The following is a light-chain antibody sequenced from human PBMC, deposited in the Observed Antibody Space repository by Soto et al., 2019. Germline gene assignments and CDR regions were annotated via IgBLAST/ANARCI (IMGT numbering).Light chain of an antibody. V-gene: IGKV3-11*01. CDR3: QQRSDCPIT. CDR2: GAS. J-gene: IGKJ5*01. Sequence: EIVLTQSPATLSLSPGERATPSCRASQSVASYLAWYQQKPGQAPSLLIYGASNRATGIPARFSGSGSGTDFTLTISSLEPEDFAVYYCQQRSDCPITFGQGTRLEIK. CDR1: QSVASY.